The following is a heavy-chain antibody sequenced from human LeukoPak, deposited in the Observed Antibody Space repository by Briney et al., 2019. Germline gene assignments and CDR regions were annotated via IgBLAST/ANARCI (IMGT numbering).Heavy chain of an antibody. Sequence: YPSETLSLTCTVSGGSISSSRYYWGWIRQPPGKGLEWIGSIYYSGSTDYNPSLKSRVTISVDKSKNQFSLKLSSVTAADTAVYYCAATSGYSDYWGQGTLVTVSS. CDR3: AATSGYSDY. J-gene: IGHJ4*02. CDR2: IYYSGST. V-gene: IGHV4-39*07. CDR1: GGSISSSRYY. D-gene: IGHD5-24*01.